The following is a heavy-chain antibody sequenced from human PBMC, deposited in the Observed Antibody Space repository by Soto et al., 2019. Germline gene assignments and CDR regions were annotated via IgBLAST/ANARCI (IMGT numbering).Heavy chain of an antibody. V-gene: IGHV1-18*01. CDR1: GYTFTRQG. CDR2: ISIYNGNT. CDR3: AREFGPWVGESTYGMDV. Sequence: QVQLVQSGPEVKKPGASVKVSCKASGYTFTRQGISWVRQAPGQGLEWMGWISIYNGNTKYAQNLQDRVTMTTDTSTSTAYMEVRSLRSDDTAVYYCAREFGPWVGESTYGMDVWGQGTTVSVSS. J-gene: IGHJ6*02. D-gene: IGHD3-10*01.